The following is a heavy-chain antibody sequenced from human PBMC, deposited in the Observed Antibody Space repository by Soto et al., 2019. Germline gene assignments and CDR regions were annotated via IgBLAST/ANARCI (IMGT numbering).Heavy chain of an antibody. CDR1: GFTVSSNY. CDR2: IYSGGST. V-gene: IGHV3-53*01. CDR3: ARTGTNSDGEDYYGMDV. D-gene: IGHD1-1*01. J-gene: IGHJ6*02. Sequence: GGSLRLSCAASGFTVSSNYMSWVRQAPGKGLEWVSVIYSGGSTYYADSVKGRFTISRDNSKNTLYLQMNSLRAEDTAVYYCARTGTNSDGEDYYGMDVWGQGTTVTVSS.